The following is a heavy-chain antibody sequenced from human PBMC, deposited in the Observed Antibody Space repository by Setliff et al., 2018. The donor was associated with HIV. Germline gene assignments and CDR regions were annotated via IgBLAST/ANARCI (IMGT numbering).Heavy chain of an antibody. V-gene: IGHV3-9*01. CDR3: ARGGEYYSDSGGIYYYMDV. CDR1: GFNFDDYA. CDR2: ITWNSGTI. D-gene: IGHD3-22*01. Sequence: GGSLRLSCAASGFNFDDYAMHWGRQVPGKGPEWVSGITWNSGTIAYADSVKGRFTISRDNAKKYVYLQMNSLRVEDTALYFCARGGEYYSDSGGIYYYMDVWGKGTTVTVSS. J-gene: IGHJ6*03.